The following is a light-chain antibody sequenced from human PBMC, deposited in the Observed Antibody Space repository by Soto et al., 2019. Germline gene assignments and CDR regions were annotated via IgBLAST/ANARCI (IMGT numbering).Light chain of an antibody. J-gene: IGKJ2*01. CDR1: QHISKN. V-gene: IGKV1-33*01. CDR3: QQYGSSPPYT. CDR2: DAS. Sequence: DIQMTQSPSSLSASVGDRVTITCQASQHISKNLNWYQQKPGKAPKLLIYDASNLETGVPSRFSGSGSGTDFTFTISSLQPEDIATYYCQQYGSSPPYTFGQGTKLEIK.